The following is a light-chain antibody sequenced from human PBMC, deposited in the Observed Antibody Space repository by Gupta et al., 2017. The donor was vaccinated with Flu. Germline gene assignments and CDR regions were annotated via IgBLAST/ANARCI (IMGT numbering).Light chain of an antibody. Sequence: VTLGQPASISCRSSQGLVYSDGNTYLHWFQQRPGQSPRRLIDQGSDRDSGVPDRFSGSGSGTDFTLKISRVEAEDVGIYFCMQGGHWPWAFGQGTTVEIK. J-gene: IGKJ1*01. V-gene: IGKV2-30*01. CDR3: MQGGHWPWA. CDR2: QGS. CDR1: QGLVYSDGNTY.